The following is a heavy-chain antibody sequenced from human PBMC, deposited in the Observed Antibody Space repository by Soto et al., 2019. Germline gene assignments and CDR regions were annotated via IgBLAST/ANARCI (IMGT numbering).Heavy chain of an antibody. J-gene: IGHJ6*03. CDR3: ARVHHPYYDSSGYYYYYYYMDV. Sequence: GGSLRLSCAASGFTVSSNYMSWVRQAPGKGLEWVSVIYSGGSTYYADSVKGRFTISRDNSKNTLYLQMNSLRAEDTAVYYCARVHHPYYDSSGYYYYYYYMDVWGKGTTVTVSS. D-gene: IGHD3-22*01. V-gene: IGHV3-53*01. CDR1: GFTVSSNY. CDR2: IYSGGST.